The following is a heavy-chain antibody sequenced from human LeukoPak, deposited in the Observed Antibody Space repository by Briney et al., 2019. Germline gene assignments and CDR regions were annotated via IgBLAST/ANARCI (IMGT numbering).Heavy chain of an antibody. V-gene: IGHV3-74*01. CDR3: ARDLRGKSDY. CDR1: GFTFSNYL. D-gene: IGHD4-23*01. Sequence: GGSLRLSCAASGFTFSNYLVHWVRQAPGKGLGWVSRINPDGSRTDYADSVKGRFTISRDNAKNTLYLQMNSLRAEDTAVYFCARDLRGKSDYWGQGTLVTVSS. CDR2: INPDGSRT. J-gene: IGHJ4*02.